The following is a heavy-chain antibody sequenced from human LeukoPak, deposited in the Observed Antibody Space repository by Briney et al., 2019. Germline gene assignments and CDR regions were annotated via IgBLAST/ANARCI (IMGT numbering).Heavy chain of an antibody. J-gene: IGHJ4*02. CDR3: ARDRGPRTGFMVREAYDY. CDR2: INTDGSIT. Sequence: GGSLRLSCAASGFTFSDYWIHWVRQAPGKGLVWVSRINTDGSITNYADSVKGRFSISRDNAKNTLYLQMSSLRAEDTAVYYCARDRGPRTGFMVREAYDYWGQGTLVTVSS. CDR1: GFTFSDYW. D-gene: IGHD3-10*01. V-gene: IGHV3-74*01.